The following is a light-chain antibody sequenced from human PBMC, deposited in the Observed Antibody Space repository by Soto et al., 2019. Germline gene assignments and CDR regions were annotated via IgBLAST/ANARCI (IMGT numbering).Light chain of an antibody. CDR2: EVS. J-gene: IGLJ3*02. Sequence: QSALTQPASVSGSPGQSITISCTGTSSDVGGYNYVSWYQQHPARAPKLMIYEVSNRPSGVSHRFSGSKSGNTASLTISGLQAEDEAVYYCFSYTTSSTLVFGGGTQLTVL. CDR3: FSYTTSSTLV. V-gene: IGLV2-14*01. CDR1: SSDVGGYNY.